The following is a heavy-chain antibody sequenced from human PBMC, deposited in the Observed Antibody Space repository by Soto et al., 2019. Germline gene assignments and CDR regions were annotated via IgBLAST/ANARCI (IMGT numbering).Heavy chain of an antibody. D-gene: IGHD3-10*01. CDR2: ISYSGST. CDR1: GGSISSDSYY. V-gene: IGHV4-39*01. J-gene: IGHJ4*02. Sequence: PSETLSLTCTVSGGSISSDSYYWGWIRLPPEKGLEWIASISYSGSTYYNPTLKSRLTISVDTSKSQFSLKLSSVTAADTAVYYCARAQGSGFLVSWGQGTLVTVSS. CDR3: ARAQGSGFLVS.